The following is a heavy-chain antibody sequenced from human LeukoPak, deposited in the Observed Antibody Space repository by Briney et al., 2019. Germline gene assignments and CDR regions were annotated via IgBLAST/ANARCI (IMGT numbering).Heavy chain of an antibody. CDR1: GYTFTGYY. D-gene: IGHD3-22*01. Sequence: ASVKASFKTSGYTFTGYYMHWVRQAPGQGLEWMGWINPNTGGTNYAQKFQGRVTMTSDTSISTAYMELSSLRSDDTAVYYCARAPMIVVVFPPRLDYWGQGTLVTVSS. CDR2: INPNTGGT. J-gene: IGHJ4*02. CDR3: ARAPMIVVVFPPRLDY. V-gene: IGHV1-2*02.